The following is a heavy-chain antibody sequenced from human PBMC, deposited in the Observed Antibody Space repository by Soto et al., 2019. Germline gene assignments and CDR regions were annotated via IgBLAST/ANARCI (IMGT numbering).Heavy chain of an antibody. CDR1: CYTFTSYG. J-gene: IGHJ4*02. V-gene: IGHV1-18*01. CDR2: IIAYSGNT. Sequence: ASVKVSCKASCYTFTSYGSSWVRQAPGQGLEWMGWIIAYSGNTNYAQKLQGRVTMTTDTSTSTAYMELRSLRSDDTAVYYCARDRNEYSYGSGYWGQGTLVTVSS. D-gene: IGHD5-18*01. CDR3: ARDRNEYSYGSGY.